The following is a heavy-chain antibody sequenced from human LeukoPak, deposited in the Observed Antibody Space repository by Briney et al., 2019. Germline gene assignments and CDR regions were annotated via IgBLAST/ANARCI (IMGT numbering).Heavy chain of an antibody. V-gene: IGHV3-7*01. CDR3: TRGDYADSATDAFDI. Sequence: PGGSLRLSCAASGFTFSNAWMSWVRQAPGKGLEWVANIKQDGSQNNYVDSVKGRFTISRDNAKNSLYLQLNSLRAEDTAVYYCTRGDYADSATDAFDIWGQGTMVTVSS. J-gene: IGHJ3*02. D-gene: IGHD4-17*01. CDR1: GFTFSNAW. CDR2: IKQDGSQN.